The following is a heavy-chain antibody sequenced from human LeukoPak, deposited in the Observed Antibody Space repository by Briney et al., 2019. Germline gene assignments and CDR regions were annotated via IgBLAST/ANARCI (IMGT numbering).Heavy chain of an antibody. CDR2: ISSSSSYI. D-gene: IGHD3-22*01. V-gene: IGHV3-21*01. J-gene: IGHJ4*02. Sequence: EPGGSLRLSCAASGFTFSSYSMNWVRQAPGKGLEWVSSISSSSSYIYYADSVKGRFTISRDNAKNSLYLQMNSLRAEDTAVYYCARLFNYYDSSGYDYWGQGTLVTVSS. CDR1: GFTFSSYS. CDR3: ARLFNYYDSSGYDY.